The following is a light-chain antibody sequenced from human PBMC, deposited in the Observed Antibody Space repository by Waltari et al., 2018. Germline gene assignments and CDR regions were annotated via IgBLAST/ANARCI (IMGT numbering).Light chain of an antibody. V-gene: IGKV3-20*01. J-gene: IGKJ1*01. CDR1: QSVGRS. Sequence: EIVLTQSPGPLSLSPGERATLACRASQSVGRSLAWYQQKPGQAPGLLIYDTSRRATGIPDRFSGSGSGTDFSLTISRLEPEDFAVYYCQHYLRLPATFGQGTKVEI. CDR3: QHYLRLPAT. CDR2: DTS.